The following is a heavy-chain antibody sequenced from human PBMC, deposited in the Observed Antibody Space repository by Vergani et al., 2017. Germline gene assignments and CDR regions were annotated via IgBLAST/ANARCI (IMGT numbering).Heavy chain of an antibody. Sequence: QVTLKESGPVLVKPTETLTLTCTVSGFSLSNARMGVSWIRQPPGKALEWLAHIFSNDEKSYTTSLKSRLTISKDTSKSQVVLTMTNMDPVDTDTYYCALIITIFGVVTTDYWGQGTLVTVSS. CDR2: IFSNDEK. CDR1: GFSLSNARMG. V-gene: IGHV2-26*01. D-gene: IGHD3-3*01. CDR3: ALIITIFGVVTTDY. J-gene: IGHJ4*02.